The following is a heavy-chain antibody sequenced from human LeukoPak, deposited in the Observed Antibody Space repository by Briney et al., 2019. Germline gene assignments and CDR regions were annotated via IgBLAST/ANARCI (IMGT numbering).Heavy chain of an antibody. CDR1: GGSFSGYY. CDR2: INHSGST. Sequence: SETLSLTCAVYGGSFSGYYWSWIRQPPGKGLEWIGEINHSGSTNYNPSLKSRVTISVDTSKNQFSLKLSSVTAADTAVYYCASGGYSYGLDYWGQETLVTVSS. J-gene: IGHJ4*02. D-gene: IGHD5-18*01. CDR3: ASGGYSYGLDY. V-gene: IGHV4-34*01.